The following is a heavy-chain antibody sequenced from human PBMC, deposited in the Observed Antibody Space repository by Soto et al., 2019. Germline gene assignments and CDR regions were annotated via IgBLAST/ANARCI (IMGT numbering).Heavy chain of an antibody. CDR2: IYYSGST. V-gene: IGHV4-59*08. CDR3: ARRYGYSFDY. CDR1: GGSISSYY. Sequence: QVQLQESGPGLVKPSETLSLTCTVSGGSISSYYWSWIRQPPGKGLEWIGYIYYSGSTNYNPSLKSRVTIAVDTSKNQSSLNLSSVTAADTTVYYCARRYGYSFDYWGQGTLVTVSS. D-gene: IGHD1-1*01. J-gene: IGHJ4*02.